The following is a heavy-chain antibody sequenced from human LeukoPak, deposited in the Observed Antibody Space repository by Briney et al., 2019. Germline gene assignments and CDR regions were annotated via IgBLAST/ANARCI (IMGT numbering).Heavy chain of an antibody. CDR3: ARVWSSSWYLFFDY. V-gene: IGHV3-23*01. Sequence: GGSLRLSCAASGFTFSSYTMSWVRQAPGKGLEWVSSISGSGGSTYYADSVKGRFTISRDNSKNTLYLQMNSLRAEDTAVYYCARVWSSSWYLFFDYWGQGTLVTVSS. CDR1: GFTFSSYT. D-gene: IGHD6-13*01. J-gene: IGHJ4*02. CDR2: ISGSGGST.